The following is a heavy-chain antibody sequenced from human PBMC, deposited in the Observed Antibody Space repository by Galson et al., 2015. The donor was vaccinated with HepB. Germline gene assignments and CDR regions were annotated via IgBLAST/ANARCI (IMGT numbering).Heavy chain of an antibody. V-gene: IGHV1-18*01. CDR1: GYTFTSYG. J-gene: IGHJ6*03. CDR2: ISAYNGNT. Sequence: SVKVSCKASGYTFTSYGISWVRQAPGQGLEWMGWISAYNGNTNYAQKLQGRVTMTTDTSTSTAYMELRSLRSDDTAVYYCARVSGTTIDSIKSYYYYYMDVWGKGTTVTVSS. CDR3: ARVSGTTIDSIKSYYYYYMDV. D-gene: IGHD1-1*01.